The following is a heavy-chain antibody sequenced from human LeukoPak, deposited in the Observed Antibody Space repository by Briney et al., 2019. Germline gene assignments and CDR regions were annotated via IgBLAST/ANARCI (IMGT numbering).Heavy chain of an antibody. D-gene: IGHD3-9*01. CDR2: I. CDR3: ARALRYFDWLSTSPEYNWFDP. V-gene: IGHV3-48*01. Sequence: PGGSLRLSCAASGFTFSSYSMNWVRQAPGKGLEWVSYIYYADSVKGRFTISRDNAKNSLYLQMNTLSAEDTAVYYCARALRYFDWLSTSPEYNWFDPWGQGTLVTVSS. J-gene: IGHJ5*02. CDR1: GFTFSSYS.